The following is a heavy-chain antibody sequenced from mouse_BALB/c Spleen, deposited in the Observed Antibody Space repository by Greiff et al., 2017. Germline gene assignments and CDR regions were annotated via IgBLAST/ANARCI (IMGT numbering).Heavy chain of an antibody. Sequence: EVQGVESGGGLVKPGGSLKLSCAASGFTFSSYAMSWVRQTPEKRLEWVASISSGGSTYYPDSVKGRFTISRDNARNILYLQMSSLRSEDTAMYYCARGGGHGAMDYWGQGTSGTVSS. CDR1: GFTFSSYA. V-gene: IGHV5-6-5*01. CDR3: ARGGGHGAMDY. J-gene: IGHJ4*01. CDR2: ISSGGST. D-gene: IGHD6-1*01.